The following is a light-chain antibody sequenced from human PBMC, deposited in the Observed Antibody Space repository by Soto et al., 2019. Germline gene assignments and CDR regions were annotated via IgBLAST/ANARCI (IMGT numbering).Light chain of an antibody. CDR1: QSIGSW. V-gene: IGKV1-5*03. CDR2: KAS. CDR3: QQYNSY. J-gene: IGKJ3*01. Sequence: DIQMTQSPSTLSASVGDRVTITCRASQSIGSWLAWYQQKPGKAPKLLVYKASSLQSGVPSRFSGSGSGTEFTLTISSLQPDDFPTYYCQQYNSYFGPGTKVDIK.